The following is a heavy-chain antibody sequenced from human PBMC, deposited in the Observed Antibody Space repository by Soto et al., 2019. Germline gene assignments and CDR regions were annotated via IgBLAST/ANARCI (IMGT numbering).Heavy chain of an antibody. J-gene: IGHJ3*02. CDR2: IYSGGST. D-gene: IGHD3-22*01. CDR3: ASATYDSSGYPYDAFDI. Sequence: EVQLVETGGGLIQPGGSLRLSCAASGFTVSSNYMSWVRQAPGKGLEWVSVIYSGGSTYYADSVKGRFTICRDNSKNTLHLQMNSLRAEDTAVYYCASATYDSSGYPYDAFDIWGQGRMVTVSS. CDR1: GFTVSSNY. V-gene: IGHV3-53*02.